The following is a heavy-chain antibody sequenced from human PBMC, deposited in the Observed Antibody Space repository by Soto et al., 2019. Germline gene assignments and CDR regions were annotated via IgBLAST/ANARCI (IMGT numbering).Heavy chain of an antibody. V-gene: IGHV1-2*02. Sequence: SVQVSCKACGYTFTGYYMHWVRQAPGQGKEWMGWINPNSGGTNYAQKFQGRVTMTRDTSISTAKMELSRLRADDTAEYYKESLSVTAYPDASDLWGPGPM. CDR3: ESLSVTAYPDASDL. J-gene: IGHJ3*01. D-gene: IGHD3-10*01. CDR1: GYTFTGYY. CDR2: INPNSGGT.